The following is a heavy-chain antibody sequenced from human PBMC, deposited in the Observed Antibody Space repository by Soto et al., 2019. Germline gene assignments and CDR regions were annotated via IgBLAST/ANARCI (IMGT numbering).Heavy chain of an antibody. D-gene: IGHD6-6*01. V-gene: IGHV6-1*01. CDR3: ARDRVTGSSSGINYYYYYCMDV. Sequence: SQTLSLTCAISGDSVSSNSAAWNWIRQSPSRGLEWLGRTYYRSKWYNDYAVSVKSRITINPDTSKNQSSLQLNSVNPEDTAVYYCARDRVTGSSSGINYYYYYCMDVWGQGTTVTVSS. CDR2: TYYRSKWYN. J-gene: IGHJ6*02. CDR1: GDSVSSNSAA.